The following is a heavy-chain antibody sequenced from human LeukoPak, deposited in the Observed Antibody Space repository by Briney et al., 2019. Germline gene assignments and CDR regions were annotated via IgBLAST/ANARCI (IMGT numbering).Heavy chain of an antibody. V-gene: IGHV4-39*07. CDR1: GGSISSSTYF. J-gene: IGHJ4*02. CDR2: IYYYSGST. Sequence: SETLSLTCTVSGGSISSSTYFWGWIRQPPGKGLEWIGSIYYYSGSTYYNPSLKSRVTISVDTSKNQFSLKLSSVTAADTAVYYCAARRLLWELPFDYWGQGTLVTVSS. D-gene: IGHD1-26*01. CDR3: AARRLLWELPFDY.